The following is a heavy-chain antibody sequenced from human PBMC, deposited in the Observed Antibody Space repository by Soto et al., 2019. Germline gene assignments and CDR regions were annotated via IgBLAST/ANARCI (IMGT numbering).Heavy chain of an antibody. CDR1: GFIFNTYG. CDR2: IYCDGRNK. J-gene: IGHJ4*02. Sequence: QVQLVESGGGVVQPGRSLRLSCAASGFIFNTYGMHWVRQAPGKGLEWVAVIYCDGRNKYYADSVKGRFTISRDNSKNTLNLQMNSLRVEDTAVYYCARDLGELWPSVGGYWGQGTLVTVSS. D-gene: IGHD1-26*01. V-gene: IGHV3-33*01. CDR3: ARDLGELWPSVGGY.